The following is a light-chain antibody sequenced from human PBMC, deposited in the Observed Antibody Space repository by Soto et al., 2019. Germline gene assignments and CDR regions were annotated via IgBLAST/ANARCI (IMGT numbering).Light chain of an antibody. V-gene: IGKV1-5*01. CDR2: DTS. Sequence: DIQMTQSPSTLSASVGDTVTVACRASQSVSGWLAWYQQKPGEAPKLLLYDTSTLPRGVPSRFSGSGPGTEFTLTISSLQPEDFAAYYCQQGNSYPLTFGGGTKVDIK. CDR3: QQGNSYPLT. J-gene: IGKJ4*01. CDR1: QSVSGW.